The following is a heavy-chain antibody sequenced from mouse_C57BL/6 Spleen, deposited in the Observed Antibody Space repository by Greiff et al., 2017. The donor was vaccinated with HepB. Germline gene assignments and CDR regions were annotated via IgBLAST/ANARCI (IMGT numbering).Heavy chain of an antibody. D-gene: IGHD1-1*01. Sequence: VQLQQSGAELVKPGASVKLSCKASGYTFTSYWMHWVKQRPGQGLEWIGMIHPNSGSTNYNEKFKSKATLTVDKSSSTAYMQLSSLTSEDSAVYYCARSGYLLGMDYWGQGTSVTVSS. J-gene: IGHJ4*01. CDR1: GYTFTSYW. CDR2: IHPNSGST. V-gene: IGHV1-64*01. CDR3: ARSGYLLGMDY.